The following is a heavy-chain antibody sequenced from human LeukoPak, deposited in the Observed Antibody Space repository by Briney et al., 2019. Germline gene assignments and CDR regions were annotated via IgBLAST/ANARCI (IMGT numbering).Heavy chain of an antibody. CDR2: IWYDGSNK. CDR3: ARDRYSSSWYLDY. D-gene: IGHD6-13*01. Sequence: GRSLRLSCAASGFTFSSYGMHWVRQAPGKGLEWVAVIWYDGSNKYYGDYVKGRFTISRDNSKNTLYLQMNSLRAEDTAVYYCARDRYSSSWYLDYWGQGTLVTVSS. CDR1: GFTFSSYG. J-gene: IGHJ4*02. V-gene: IGHV3-33*01.